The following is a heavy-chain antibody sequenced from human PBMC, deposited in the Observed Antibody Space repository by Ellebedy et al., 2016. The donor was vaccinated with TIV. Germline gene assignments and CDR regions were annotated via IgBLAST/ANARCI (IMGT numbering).Heavy chain of an antibody. Sequence: GESLKISCAASGFTFSDYYMSWIRQAPGKGLEWVSYISSSSSYTNYADSVKGRFTISRDNAKNSLYLQMNSLRAEDTAVYYCAREYDYVLDYWGQGTLVTVSS. J-gene: IGHJ4*02. CDR3: AREYDYVLDY. V-gene: IGHV3-11*06. CDR1: GFTFSDYY. CDR2: ISSSSSYT. D-gene: IGHD3-16*01.